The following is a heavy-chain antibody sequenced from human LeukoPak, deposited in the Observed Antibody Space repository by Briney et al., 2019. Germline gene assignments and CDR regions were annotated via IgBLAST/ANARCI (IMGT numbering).Heavy chain of an antibody. CDR2: IYATGRT. D-gene: IGHD3-10*01. J-gene: IGHJ4*02. Sequence: PSETLSLTCTVSGGSISSYYWSWVRQPAGKGLEWIGRIYATGRTNYNPSLKSRVSMSLDTSKNQFSLRLSSVTAADTAVYYCARAPSYSYYFDYWGQGTLVTVSS. CDR1: GGSISSYY. V-gene: IGHV4-4*07. CDR3: ARAPSYSYYFDY.